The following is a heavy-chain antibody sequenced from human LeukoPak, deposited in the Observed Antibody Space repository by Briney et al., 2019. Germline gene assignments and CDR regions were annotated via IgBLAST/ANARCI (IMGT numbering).Heavy chain of an antibody. CDR1: GYTFTGYY. CDR3: ASLVNIAAAGDDAFDF. V-gene: IGHV1-2*02. J-gene: IGHJ3*01. D-gene: IGHD6-13*01. CDR2: INPNSGGT. Sequence: GASVKVSCKASGYTFTGYYMHWVRQAPGQGLEWMGWINPNSGGTNYAQKFQGRVTMTRDTSISTAYMELSRLRSDDTAVYYCASLVNIAAAGDDAFDFWGQGTMVTVSS.